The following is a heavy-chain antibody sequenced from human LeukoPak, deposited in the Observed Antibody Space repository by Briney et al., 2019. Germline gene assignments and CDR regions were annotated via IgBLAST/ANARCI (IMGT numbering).Heavy chain of an antibody. CDR2: IYCSGST. D-gene: IGHD3-3*01. CDR1: SYSISSVYF. J-gene: IGHJ3*02. CDR3: ARAYFGVAENAFEI. V-gene: IGHV4-38-2*01. Sequence: NTSETLSLTCAVSSYSISSVYFWGWIRPPPGKGLEWIASIYCSGSTYYNPSLTSRVTISVDTSKNQFSLKLTSVTAADTAVYYCARAYFGVAENAFEIWGQGTLVTVSS.